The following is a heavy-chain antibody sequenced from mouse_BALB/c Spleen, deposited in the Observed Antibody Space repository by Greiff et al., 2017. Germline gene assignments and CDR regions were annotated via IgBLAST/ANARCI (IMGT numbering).Heavy chain of an antibody. V-gene: IGHV14-4*02. Sequence: EVQLQQSGAELVRSGASVKLSCTASGFNIKDYYMHWVKQRPEQGLEWIGWIDPENGDTEYAPKFQGKATMTADTSSNTAYLQLSSLTSEDTAVYYCNGWYFDVWGAGTTVTVSS. CDR1: GFNIKDYY. CDR3: NGWYFDV. CDR2: IDPENGDT. J-gene: IGHJ1*01.